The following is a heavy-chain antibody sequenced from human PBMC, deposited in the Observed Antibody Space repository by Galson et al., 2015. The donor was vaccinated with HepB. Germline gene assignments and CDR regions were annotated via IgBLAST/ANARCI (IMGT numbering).Heavy chain of an antibody. V-gene: IGHV4-39*07. CDR3: ARVWQQLVRGVD. D-gene: IGHD6-13*01. CDR2: IYYSGST. CDR1: GGSISSNSYY. J-gene: IGHJ4*02. Sequence: LSLTCTVSGGSISSNSYYWGWIRQPPGKGLEWIGSIYYSGSTYYNPSLKSRVTISVDTSKNQFSLNLSSVTAADTAVYYCARVWQQLVRGVDWGQGTLVTVSS.